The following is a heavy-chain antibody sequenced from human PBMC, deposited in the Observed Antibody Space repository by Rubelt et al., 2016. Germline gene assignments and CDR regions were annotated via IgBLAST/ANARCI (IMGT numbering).Heavy chain of an antibody. J-gene: IGHJ4*02. V-gene: IGHV2-5*02. CDR3: AHNCNSGFDH. D-gene: IGHD2/OR15-2a*01. CDR2: IYWDGDK. CDR1: GFSLTSNGMG. Sequence: QITLKESGPTLVKPTQTLTLTCTFSGFSLTSNGMGVGWIRQPPGKALEWLSLIYWDGDKRYSPSLKNSLTITKDTSKNQVVLTMTDVDPVETATYHCAHNCNSGFDHWGQGTLVTVTS.